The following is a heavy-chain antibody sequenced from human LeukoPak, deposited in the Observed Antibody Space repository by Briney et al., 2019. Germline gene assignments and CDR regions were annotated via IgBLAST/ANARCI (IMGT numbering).Heavy chain of an antibody. CDR1: GFTFGTFD. Sequence: GGSLRLSCAASGFTFGTFDMSWVRQAPGKGLEWVSTLACLDASCTEYYADSVKGRFSISRDNSKSTLSLQMNSVRVEDTAIYYCVRASEGCFDYWGQGTLVTVSS. D-gene: IGHD3-10*01. CDR3: VRASEGCFDY. V-gene: IGHV3-23*01. J-gene: IGHJ4*02. CDR2: LACLDASCTE.